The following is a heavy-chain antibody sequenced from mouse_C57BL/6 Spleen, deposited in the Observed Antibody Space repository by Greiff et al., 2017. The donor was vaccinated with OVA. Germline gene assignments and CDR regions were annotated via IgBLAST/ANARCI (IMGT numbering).Heavy chain of an antibody. J-gene: IGHJ2*01. CDR2: INPYNGGT. Sequence: EVQLQQSGPVLVKPGASVKMSCKASGYTFTDYYMNWVKQSHGKSLEWIGVINPYNGGTSYNQKVKGKATLTVYKSSSTAYMERNSLTSEDSAVYYCARRGDADLDYWGQGTTLTVSS. CDR1: GYTFTDYY. CDR3: ARRGDADLDY. V-gene: IGHV1-19*01. D-gene: IGHD3-3*01.